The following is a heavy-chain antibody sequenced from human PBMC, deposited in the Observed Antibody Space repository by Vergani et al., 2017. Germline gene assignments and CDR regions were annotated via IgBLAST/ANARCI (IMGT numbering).Heavy chain of an antibody. CDR3: AKVKWLTPSYFDY. V-gene: IGHV3-23*01. CDR1: GFTFSTYA. J-gene: IGHJ4*02. Sequence: EVQLLESGGGLVQPGGSLRVSCTASGFTFSTYAMSWARQAPGKGLEWVSLISGSGGATYYADSVKGRFTISRDNSKNTLYLQMNSLRAEDAAVYYCAKVKWLTPSYFDYWAREPWSPSPQ. CDR2: ISGSGGAT. D-gene: IGHD6-19*01.